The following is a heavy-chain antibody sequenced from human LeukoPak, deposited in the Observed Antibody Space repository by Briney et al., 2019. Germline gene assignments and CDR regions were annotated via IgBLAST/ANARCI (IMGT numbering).Heavy chain of an antibody. CDR3: AREAATIYDY. J-gene: IGHJ4*02. Sequence: SETLSLTCTVSGGSISSGSYYWSWIRQPAGKGLEWNGRIYTSGSTNYNPSLKSRVTISIDTSKNQFSLKLNSVTAADTAVYYCAREAATIYDYWGQGTLVTVSS. CDR1: GGSISSGSYY. CDR2: IYTSGST. V-gene: IGHV4-61*02. D-gene: IGHD5-24*01.